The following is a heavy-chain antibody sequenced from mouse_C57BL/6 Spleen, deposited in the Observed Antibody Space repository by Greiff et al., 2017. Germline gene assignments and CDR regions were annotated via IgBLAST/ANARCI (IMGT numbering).Heavy chain of an antibody. J-gene: IGHJ1*03. CDR1: GYTFTTYP. CDR2: FHPYNDDT. D-gene: IGHD2-2*01. CDR3: GRRGYDAYFDV. V-gene: IGHV1-47*01. Sequence: VQLQEPGAELVKPGASVKMSCKASGYTFTTYPIEWMKQNHGKSLEWIGNFHPYNDDTKYNEKFKGKATLTVEKSSSTVYLELSRLTSDDSAVDYCGRRGYDAYFDVWGTGTTVTVSS.